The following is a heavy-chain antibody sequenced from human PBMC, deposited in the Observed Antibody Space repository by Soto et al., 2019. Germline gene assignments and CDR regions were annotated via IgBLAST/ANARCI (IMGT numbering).Heavy chain of an antibody. CDR1: GYTFTSYG. J-gene: IGHJ4*02. V-gene: IGHV1-18*01. CDR3: AGDGVRGTVTTGTFDY. Sequence: QVQLVQSGAEVKKPAASVKVSCKASGYTFTSYGISWVRQAPGQGLEWMGWISAYNGNTNYAQKLQGRVTMTTDTATSTGYMELRSLRSDDTAVYYCAGDGVRGTVTTGTFDYWGQGTLVTVSS. D-gene: IGHD4-17*01. CDR2: ISAYNGNT.